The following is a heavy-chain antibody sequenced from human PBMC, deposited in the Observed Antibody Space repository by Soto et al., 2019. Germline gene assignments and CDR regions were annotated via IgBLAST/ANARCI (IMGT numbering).Heavy chain of an antibody. CDR3: VRDSNYNWWGSWS. Sequence: QVPLVQSGTEVKKPGASVKVSCETSGYTFTSYSMHWVRQAPGQRPEWMGWINTGNGDTKYSGKFQGRLAIAADTSASTAYMELFSLTSEDTAVYYCVRDSNYNWWGSWSWGQGTLVTVSS. D-gene: IGHD1-1*01. J-gene: IGHJ5*02. V-gene: IGHV1-3*04. CDR2: INTGNGDT. CDR1: GYTFTSYS.